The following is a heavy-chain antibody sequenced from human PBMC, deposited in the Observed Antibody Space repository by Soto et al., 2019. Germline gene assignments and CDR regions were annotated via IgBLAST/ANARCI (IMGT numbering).Heavy chain of an antibody. V-gene: IGHV4-30-4*01. CDR3: ALDVSLREGNYRWFGP. Sequence: VQLQESGPGLLKPSQTLSLTCTVSGGSISSADYYWSWIRQPPGKGLEWIGYSYYSGRTYYNPSLKSRVTMSVDTSKNQFSLQPRSSTAVDAAVDYCALDVSLREGNYRWFGPWGQGSLVTVSA. CDR1: GGSISSADYY. D-gene: IGHD4-4*01. J-gene: IGHJ5*02. CDR2: SYYSGRT.